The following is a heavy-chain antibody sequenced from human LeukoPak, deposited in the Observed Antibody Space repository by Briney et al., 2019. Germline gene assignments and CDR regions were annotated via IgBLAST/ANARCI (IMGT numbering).Heavy chain of an antibody. CDR3: ARGAKRLGYCSGGSCSNWFDP. J-gene: IGHJ5*02. CDR1: GYTFTSFA. Sequence: ASVKVSCKASGYTFTSFALHWVRQAPGQRLEWMGWSYADNGNTKYSQEFQGRVTITRDTSASTAYMELSSLRSEDMAVYYCARGAKRLGYCSGGSCSNWFDPWGQGTLVTVSS. D-gene: IGHD2-15*01. CDR2: SYADNGNT. V-gene: IGHV1-3*02.